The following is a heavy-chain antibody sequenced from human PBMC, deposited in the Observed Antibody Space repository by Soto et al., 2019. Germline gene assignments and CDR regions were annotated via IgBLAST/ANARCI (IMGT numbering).Heavy chain of an antibody. CDR1: GGSISSYY. Sequence: QVQLQESGPGLVKPSETLSLTCTVSGGSISSYYWSWIRQPPGKGLEWIGYIYYSGSTNYNPSLKSRVTISVDTSKDQFSLKLSSVTAADTAVYYCARPNYYDSSADAFDIWGQGTMVTVSS. CDR2: IYYSGST. J-gene: IGHJ3*02. V-gene: IGHV4-59*08. D-gene: IGHD3-22*01. CDR3: ARPNYYDSSADAFDI.